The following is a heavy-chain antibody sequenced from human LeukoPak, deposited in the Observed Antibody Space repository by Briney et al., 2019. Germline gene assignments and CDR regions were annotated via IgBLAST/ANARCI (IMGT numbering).Heavy chain of an antibody. CDR3: AREVRDFGSGRRLLGDYMDV. V-gene: IGHV3-21*01. J-gene: IGHJ6*03. Sequence: PGGSLRLSCAASGFTFSSYSMNWVRQAPGKGLEWVSFISSSGSYIYYADSMKGRFTISRDNAKNSLYLQMNSMKAEDTAVYYCAREVRDFGSGRRLLGDYMDVWGTGTTVTVSS. CDR1: GFTFSSYS. CDR2: ISSSGSYI. D-gene: IGHD3-10*01.